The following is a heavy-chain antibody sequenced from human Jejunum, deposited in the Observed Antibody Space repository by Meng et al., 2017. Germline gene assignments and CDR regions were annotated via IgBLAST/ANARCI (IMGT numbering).Heavy chain of an antibody. CDR1: GGSISSVYW. CDR3: ARGGYYSFDY. Sequence: QLRLSWSGPGLVKPWGTLALTCTVCGGSISSVYWWTWVRQSPGKGLEWIGEIYHSGSTNYNPSLKSRVTISVDKSKNQFSLKLTSVTAADTAVYYCARGGYYSFDYWGQGTLVTVSS. V-gene: IGHV4-4*02. J-gene: IGHJ4*02. CDR2: IYHSGST. D-gene: IGHD5-18*01.